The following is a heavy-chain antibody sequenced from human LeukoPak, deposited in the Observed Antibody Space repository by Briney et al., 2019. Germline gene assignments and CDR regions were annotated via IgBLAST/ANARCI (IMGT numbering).Heavy chain of an antibody. D-gene: IGHD5-24*01. CDR2: IDRDGSRI. Sequence: GGSLGLSCAVSGFTVSSYWMHWVRQAPGKGLVWVSRIDRDGSRINYADSVKGRFTISRDNGKNTLFLQMNSLRAEDTAVYYCAKSPSDGYNFYDYWGQGTLVTVSS. J-gene: IGHJ4*02. V-gene: IGHV3-74*01. CDR1: GFTVSSYW. CDR3: AKSPSDGYNFYDY.